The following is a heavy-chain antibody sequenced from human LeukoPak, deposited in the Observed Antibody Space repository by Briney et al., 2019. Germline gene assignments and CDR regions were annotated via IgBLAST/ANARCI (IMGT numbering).Heavy chain of an antibody. CDR3: AKDFLYHYDSSGLEY. CDR2: VCGDGKT. CDR1: GFSVTGKD. V-gene: IGHV3-66*01. D-gene: IGHD3-22*01. J-gene: IGHJ4*02. Sequence: GGSLRLSCAASGFSVTGKDMSWVRQAPGKGLEWVSVVCGDGKTYCADSVEGRFTVSRDNSENTIFLQMNSLGAEDTAVYYCAKDFLYHYDSSGLEYWGQGTLVTVSS.